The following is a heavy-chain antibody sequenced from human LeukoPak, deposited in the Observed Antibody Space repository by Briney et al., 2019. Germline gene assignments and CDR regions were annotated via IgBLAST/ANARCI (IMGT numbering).Heavy chain of an antibody. CDR3: AGTSSGWSTSKDYYYYYYGMDV. V-gene: IGHV4-34*01. J-gene: IGHJ6*02. CDR2: INHSGST. Sequence: SETLSLTCAVYGGSFSGYYWSWIRQPPGKGLEWIGEINHSGSTNYNPSLKSRVTISVDTSKNQFSLKLSSVTAADTAVYYCAGTSSGWSTSKDYYYYYYGMDVWGQGTTVTVSS. CDR1: GGSFSGYY. D-gene: IGHD6-19*01.